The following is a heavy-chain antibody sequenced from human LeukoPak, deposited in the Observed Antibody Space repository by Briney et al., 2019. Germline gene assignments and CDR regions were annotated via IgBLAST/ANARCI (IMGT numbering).Heavy chain of an antibody. CDR2: IYYSGST. D-gene: IGHD5-18*01. Sequence: SETLSLTCTVSGGSLSSYYWSWIRQPPGRGLEWIGYIYYSGSTNYNPSLKSRVTISVDTSKNQFPLKLSSVTAADTAVYYCARANSYGPLDYWGQGTLVTVSS. V-gene: IGHV4-59*01. J-gene: IGHJ4*02. CDR1: GGSLSSYY. CDR3: ARANSYGPLDY.